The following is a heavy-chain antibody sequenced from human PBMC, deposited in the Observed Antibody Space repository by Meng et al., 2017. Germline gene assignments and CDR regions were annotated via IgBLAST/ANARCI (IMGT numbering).Heavy chain of an antibody. Sequence: GSLRLSCTVSGGSISSYYWSWIRQPPGKGLEWIGYIYYSGSTNYNPSLKSRVTISVDTSKNQFSLKLSSVTAADTAVYYCARLRMIEPKLYYYYGMDVWGQGNTVNVAS. CDR2: IYYSGST. CDR3: ARLRMIEPKLYYYYGMDV. J-gene: IGHJ6*01. D-gene: IGHD3-22*01. V-gene: IGHV4-59*01. CDR1: GGSISSYY.